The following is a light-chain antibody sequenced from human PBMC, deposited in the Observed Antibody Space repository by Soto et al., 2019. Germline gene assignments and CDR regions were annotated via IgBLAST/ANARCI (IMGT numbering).Light chain of an antibody. Sequence: QSALTQPASVSGSPGQSITISCTGTSTDVGSHKLVSWYQQYPGNAPKLIIFEAYKRPSGVSNRFSGSKSGSTASLTISGLQAEDEADYYCSSYKFSTTLRVFGGGTKLTVL. J-gene: IGLJ3*02. V-gene: IGLV2-14*02. CDR3: SSYKFSTTLRV. CDR2: EAY. CDR1: STDVGSHKL.